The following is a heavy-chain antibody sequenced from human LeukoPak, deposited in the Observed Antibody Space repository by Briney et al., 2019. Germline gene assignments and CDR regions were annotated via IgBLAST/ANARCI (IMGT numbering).Heavy chain of an antibody. CDR2: INQDGSEK. Sequence: GGSLRLSCTASGFTFSDYCMTWVRQAPGKGLESVANINQDGSEKSSVDSVKGRFTISRDNAKKSLYLQMKSLIAEDAAVYYCARDLSQFCSGTYDYWGQGTLVTVSS. J-gene: IGHJ4*02. D-gene: IGHD3-10*02. V-gene: IGHV3-7*04. CDR3: ARDLSQFCSGTYDY. CDR1: GFTFSDYC.